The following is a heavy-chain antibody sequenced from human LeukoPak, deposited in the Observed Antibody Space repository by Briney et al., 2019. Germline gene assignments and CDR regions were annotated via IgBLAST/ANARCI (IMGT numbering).Heavy chain of an antibody. CDR1: GFNFADYA. Sequence: GGSLRLSCEASGFNFADYAMHWVRQAPGKGLEYVSGINWKGDSVGYADSVKGRFTISRDNAKNSLYLQMNNLGVEDTALYYCAKDAYSGYGDFDYWGQGTLVTVSS. CDR3: AKDAYSGYGDFDY. D-gene: IGHD4-17*01. J-gene: IGHJ4*02. V-gene: IGHV3-9*01. CDR2: INWKGDSV.